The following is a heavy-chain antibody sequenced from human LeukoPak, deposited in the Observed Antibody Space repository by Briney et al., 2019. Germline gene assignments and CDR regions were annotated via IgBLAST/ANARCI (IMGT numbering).Heavy chain of an antibody. CDR1: GFTFSSYS. D-gene: IGHD6-13*01. CDR2: ISTSSNYI. Sequence: GGSLRLSCAASGFTFSSYSINWVRQAPGKGLEWVSSISTSSNYIYYADSVKGRFTISRDNAKNSLYLQMNSLRAEDTAVYYCAREQQYIWFDPWGQGTLVTVSP. V-gene: IGHV3-21*01. CDR3: AREQQYIWFDP. J-gene: IGHJ5*02.